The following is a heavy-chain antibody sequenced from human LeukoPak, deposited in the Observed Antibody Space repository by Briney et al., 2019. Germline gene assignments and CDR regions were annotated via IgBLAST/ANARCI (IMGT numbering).Heavy chain of an antibody. V-gene: IGHV4-34*01. CDR2: INHSGST. CDR3: ARQGPSITIFGVVIRGGYFDY. CDR1: GGSFSGYY. Sequence: SETLSLTCAVYGGSFSGYYWSWIRQPPGKGLEWIGGINHSGSTNYNPSLKSRVTMSVDTSKNQFSLKLSSVTAADTAVYYCARQGPSITIFGVVIRGGYFDYWGQGTLVTVSS. D-gene: IGHD3-3*01. J-gene: IGHJ4*02.